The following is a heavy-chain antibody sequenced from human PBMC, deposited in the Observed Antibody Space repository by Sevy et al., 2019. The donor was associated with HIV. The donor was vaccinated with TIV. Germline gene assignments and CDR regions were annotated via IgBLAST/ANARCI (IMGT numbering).Heavy chain of an antibody. D-gene: IGHD3-10*01. V-gene: IGHV1-3*04. J-gene: IGHJ4*02. CDR2: INTGNGDT. Sequence: ASVKVSCKASGYTFTSYVMHWVRQAPGQRLQWMGWINTGNGDTKYSEKLQGRVTITRDTSASTAYMELSSLRSGDTAVYYCARDRGGSGDFDYWGQGTLVTVSS. CDR1: GYTFTSYV. CDR3: ARDRGGSGDFDY.